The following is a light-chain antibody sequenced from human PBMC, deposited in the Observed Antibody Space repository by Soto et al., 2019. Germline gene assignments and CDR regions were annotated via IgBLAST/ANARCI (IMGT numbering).Light chain of an antibody. CDR3: CSYQAPSPHV. J-gene: IGLJ1*01. Sequence: QSVLTQPRSVSGSPGQSVTISCTGTSSDVGGYNYVSWYQQHPGKAPKLMIYDVSKRPSGVPDRFSGSKSGNTASLTISGLRAEDEFVYNCCSYQAPSPHVFRSGTTLPVL. CDR2: DVS. CDR1: SSDVGGYNY. V-gene: IGLV2-11*01.